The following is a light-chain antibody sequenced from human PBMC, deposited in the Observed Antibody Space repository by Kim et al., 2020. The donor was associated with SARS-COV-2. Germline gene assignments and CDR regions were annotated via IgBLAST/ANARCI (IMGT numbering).Light chain of an antibody. CDR1: SLRSYY. V-gene: IGLV3-19*01. CDR3: NSRDSNDNVV. CDR2: GKN. Sequence: VALGQTVRITCQGDSLRSYYATWYQQKPGQAPIVVIYGKNNRPSGIPDRFSGSNSGNTASLTITGTQAGDEADYYCNSRDSNDNVVFGGGTKLTV. J-gene: IGLJ2*01.